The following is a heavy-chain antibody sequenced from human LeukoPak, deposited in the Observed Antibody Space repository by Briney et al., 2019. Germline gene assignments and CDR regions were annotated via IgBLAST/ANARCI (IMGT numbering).Heavy chain of an antibody. CDR2: IYHSGST. Sequence: PSETLSLTCTVSGGSISSGGYYWSWIRQPPGKGLEWIGYIYHSGSTYYNPSLKSRVTISVDRSKNQFSLKLSSVTAADTAVYYCAGAAAADFDYWGQGTLVTVSS. D-gene: IGHD6-13*01. J-gene: IGHJ4*02. CDR3: AGAAAADFDY. CDR1: GGSISSGGYY. V-gene: IGHV4-30-2*01.